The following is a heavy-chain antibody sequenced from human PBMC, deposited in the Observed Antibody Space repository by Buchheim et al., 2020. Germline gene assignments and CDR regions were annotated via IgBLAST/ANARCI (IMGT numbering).Heavy chain of an antibody. CDR1: GGSISSSSYY. J-gene: IGHJ5*02. CDR2: IYYSGST. Sequence: QLQLQESGPGLVKPSETLSLTCTVSGGSISSSSYYWGWIRQPPGKGLEWIGSIYYSGSTYYNPSLKSRVTISVDTSKNQFSLKLSSVTAADTAVYYCARSLHLRFLESEKNNWFDPWGQGTL. D-gene: IGHD3-3*01. V-gene: IGHV4-39*01. CDR3: ARSLHLRFLESEKNNWFDP.